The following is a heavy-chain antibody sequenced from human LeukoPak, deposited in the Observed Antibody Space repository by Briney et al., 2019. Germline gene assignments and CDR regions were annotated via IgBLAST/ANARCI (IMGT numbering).Heavy chain of an antibody. CDR1: GGSFSGYY. CDR2: INHRGST. D-gene: IGHD6-25*01. J-gene: IGHJ4*02. Sequence: PSETLSLTSAVYGGSFSGYYWSWIRQPPGKGLEWIGEINHRGSTNYNPSLKSRVTISVDASRNQFSLKLTSVTAADTAVFYCARGLDSSGDYWGQGTLVTVSS. V-gene: IGHV4-34*01. CDR3: ARGLDSSGDY.